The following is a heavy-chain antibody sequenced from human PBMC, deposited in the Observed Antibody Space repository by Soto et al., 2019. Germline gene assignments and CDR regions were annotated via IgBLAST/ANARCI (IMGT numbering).Heavy chain of an antibody. J-gene: IGHJ4*02. CDR3: AKERISYRSSWYYFDY. V-gene: IGHV3-30*18. CDR1: GFTFSSYG. D-gene: IGHD6-13*01. Sequence: PGGSLRLSCAASGFTFSSYGMHWVRQAPGKGLEWVAVISYDGSNKYYADSVKGRFTISRDNSKNTLYLQMNSLRAEDTAVYYCAKERISYRSSWYYFDYWGQGTLVTVSS. CDR2: ISYDGSNK.